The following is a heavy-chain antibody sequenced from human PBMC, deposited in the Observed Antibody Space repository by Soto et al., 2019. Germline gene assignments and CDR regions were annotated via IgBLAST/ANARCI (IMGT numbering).Heavy chain of an antibody. CDR1: GYTFTSYA. CDR3: ARSRYCSGGSCYRTRGYWFDP. CDR2: INAGNGNT. V-gene: IGHV1-3*01. J-gene: IGHJ5*02. D-gene: IGHD2-15*01. Sequence: GASVKVSCKASGYTFTSYAMHWVRQAPGQRLEWMGWINAGNGNTKYSQKFQGRVTITRDTSASTAYMELSSLRSEDTAVYYCARSRYCSGGSCYRTRGYWFDPWGQGTLVTVSS.